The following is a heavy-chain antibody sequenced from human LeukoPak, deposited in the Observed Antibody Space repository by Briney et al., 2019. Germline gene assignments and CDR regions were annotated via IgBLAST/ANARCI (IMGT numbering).Heavy chain of an antibody. D-gene: IGHD6-6*01. CDR3: AKGLESSSSSTDAFDL. J-gene: IGHJ3*01. V-gene: IGHV3-9*01. CDR2: ISWHSGGI. Sequence: GGSLRLSCAASGFIFDDHGMHWVRQAPGKGLEWVSSISWHSGGIDYADSVKGRFTISRDNANNSLYLQMNSLRIEDTALYYCAKGLESSSSSTDAFDLWGRGTMVTVSS. CDR1: GFIFDDHG.